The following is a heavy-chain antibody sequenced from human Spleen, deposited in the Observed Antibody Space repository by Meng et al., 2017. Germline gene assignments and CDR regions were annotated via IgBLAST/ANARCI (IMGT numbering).Heavy chain of an antibody. CDR3: AIRPQWIQLWDYYFDY. Sequence: QSGAGVKKPGPSVTLSCTASGSSFTGYYMHWVRQAPGHGLEWMGRINPKSGDTHYAQKFQARVTMAGDTSISTAYMELSSLRSEDTAVYYCAIRPQWIQLWDYYFDYWGQGTLVTVSS. D-gene: IGHD5-18*01. CDR2: INPKSGDT. V-gene: IGHV1-2*06. CDR1: GSSFTGYY. J-gene: IGHJ4*02.